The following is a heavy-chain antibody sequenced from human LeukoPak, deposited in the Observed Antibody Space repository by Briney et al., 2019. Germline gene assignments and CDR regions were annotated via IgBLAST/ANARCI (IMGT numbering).Heavy chain of an antibody. V-gene: IGHV4-34*01. CDR1: GGSFSGYY. D-gene: IGHD3-3*01. Sequence: SETLSLTCAVYGGSFSGYYWSWIRQPPGKGLEWIGEINHSGSTNYNPSLKSRVTISVDTSKNQFSLKLSSVTAADTAVYYCARTIYDFWSGYYDLFDYWGQGTLVTVSP. J-gene: IGHJ4*02. CDR3: ARTIYDFWSGYYDLFDY. CDR2: INHSGST.